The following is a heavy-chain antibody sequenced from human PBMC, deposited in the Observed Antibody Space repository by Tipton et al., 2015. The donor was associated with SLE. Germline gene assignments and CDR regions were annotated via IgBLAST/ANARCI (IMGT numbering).Heavy chain of an antibody. CDR1: GGSISSSNW. CDR2: INHSGST. V-gene: IGHV4-4*02. CDR3: ARDWYFDL. J-gene: IGHJ2*01. Sequence: TLSLTCAVSGGSISSSNWWSWVRQPPGKGLEWIGEINHSGSTNYNPSLKSRVTISVDTSKNQFSLKLSSVTAADTAVYYCARDWYFDLWGRGTLVTVSP.